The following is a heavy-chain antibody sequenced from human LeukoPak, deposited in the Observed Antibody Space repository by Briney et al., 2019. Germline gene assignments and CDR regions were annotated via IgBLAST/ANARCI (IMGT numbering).Heavy chain of an antibody. Sequence: SETLSLTCTVSGGSISSGDYYWSWIRQPPGKGLGWIGYIYYSGSTYYNPSLKSRVTISVDTSKNQFSLKLSSVTAADTAVYYCAREVGRITMVRGYYYYGMDVWGQGTTVTVSS. CDR2: IYYSGST. J-gene: IGHJ6*02. D-gene: IGHD3-10*01. CDR3: AREVGRITMVRGYYYYGMDV. V-gene: IGHV4-30-4*01. CDR1: GGSISSGDYY.